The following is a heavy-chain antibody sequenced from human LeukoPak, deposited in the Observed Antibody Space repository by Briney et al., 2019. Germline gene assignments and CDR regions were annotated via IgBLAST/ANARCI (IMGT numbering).Heavy chain of an antibody. CDR1: GFTFDDYA. CDR2: ISGDGGST. Sequence: GGSLRLSCAASGFTFDDYAMHWVRQAPGKGLVWVSLISGDGGSTYYADSVKGRFTISRDNSKNSLYLQMNSLRTEDTALYYCAKDHYDSSGYFPDYWGQGTLVTVSS. V-gene: IGHV3-43*02. D-gene: IGHD3-22*01. CDR3: AKDHYDSSGYFPDY. J-gene: IGHJ4*02.